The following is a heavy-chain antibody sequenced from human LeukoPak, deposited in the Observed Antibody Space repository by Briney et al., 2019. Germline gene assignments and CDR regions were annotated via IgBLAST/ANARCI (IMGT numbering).Heavy chain of an antibody. CDR3: ARDQEDSYGSGRRYWFFDL. Sequence: PSETLSLTCTVSGGSIGTSRYYWGWIRQPPGKGLEWIGNIYYSGITYYNPSLESRATISLDMSKNQFSLKVTPVTAADTAVYYCARDQEDSYGSGRRYWFFDLWGRGTLVSVSS. D-gene: IGHD3-10*01. CDR1: GGSIGTSRYY. CDR2: IYYSGIT. V-gene: IGHV4-39*07. J-gene: IGHJ2*01.